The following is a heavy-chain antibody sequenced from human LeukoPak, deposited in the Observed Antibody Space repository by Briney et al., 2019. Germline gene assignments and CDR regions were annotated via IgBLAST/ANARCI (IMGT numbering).Heavy chain of an antibody. CDR2: ISHDGST. V-gene: IGHV4-34*01. Sequence: SETLSLTCAVYGGSFSEYFWNWVRQAPGKGLEWIGEISHDGSTDYNSSLKSRVTLSADTSKNQFSLRLTSVTATDTAVYYCARRNYYDVSGWFDPWGKGTLVTVSS. CDR1: GGSFSEYF. CDR3: ARRNYYDVSGWFDP. J-gene: IGHJ5*02. D-gene: IGHD3-3*01.